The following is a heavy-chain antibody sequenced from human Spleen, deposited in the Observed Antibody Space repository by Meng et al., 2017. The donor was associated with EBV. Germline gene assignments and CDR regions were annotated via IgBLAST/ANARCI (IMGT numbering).Heavy chain of an antibody. D-gene: IGHD3-22*01. V-gene: IGHV5-51*01. Sequence: YSFTSYWIGWVRQMPGKGLEWMGIINPGDTDTRYSPSFQGQVTIAADKSTSTAYLQWNSLKASDTAMYYCARHLVVGGGSGLDYFDYWGQGTLVTVSS. CDR3: ARHLVVGGGSGLDYFDY. CDR2: INPGDTDT. J-gene: IGHJ4*02. CDR1: YSFTSYW.